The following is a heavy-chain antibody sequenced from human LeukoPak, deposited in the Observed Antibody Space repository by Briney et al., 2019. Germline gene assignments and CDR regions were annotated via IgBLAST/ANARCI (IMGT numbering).Heavy chain of an antibody. J-gene: IGHJ4*02. CDR1: GFTFSSYA. CDR2: ISYDGSNK. CDR3: ARDELTAGTIDY. D-gene: IGHD6-13*01. Sequence: PGGSLRLSCAASGFTFSSYAMHWVRQAPGKGLEWVAVISYDGSNKYYADSVKGRFTISRDNSKNTLYLQMNSLRAEDTAVYYCARDELTAGTIDYWGQGTLVTVSS. V-gene: IGHV3-30-3*01.